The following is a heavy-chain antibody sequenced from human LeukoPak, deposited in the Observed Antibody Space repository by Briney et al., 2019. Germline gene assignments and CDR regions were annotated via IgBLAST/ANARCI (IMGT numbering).Heavy chain of an antibody. D-gene: IGHD6-6*01. CDR2: ISGSGGST. J-gene: IGHJ6*02. Sequence: GGSLRLSCAASGFTFSSYAMSWVRQAPGKGLEWVSAISGSGGSTYYADSVKGRFTISRDNSKNTLYLQMNSLRAEDTAVYYCAKVSVGVAARRKGMDVWGQGTTVTVPS. CDR3: AKVSVGVAARRKGMDV. CDR1: GFTFSSYA. V-gene: IGHV3-23*01.